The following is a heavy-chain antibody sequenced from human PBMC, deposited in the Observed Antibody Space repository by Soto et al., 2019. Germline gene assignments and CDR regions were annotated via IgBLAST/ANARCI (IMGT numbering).Heavy chain of an antibody. CDR1: GYTFTGYY. Sequence: ASVKVSCKASGYTFTGYYMHWVRQAPGQGLEWMGWINPNSGGTNYAQKFQGWVTMTRDTSISTAYMELSRLRSDDTAVYYCARAFSGSSSLKYYYYYMDVWGKGTTVTVSS. V-gene: IGHV1-2*04. CDR3: ARAFSGSSSLKYYYYYMDV. CDR2: INPNSGGT. J-gene: IGHJ6*03. D-gene: IGHD6-6*01.